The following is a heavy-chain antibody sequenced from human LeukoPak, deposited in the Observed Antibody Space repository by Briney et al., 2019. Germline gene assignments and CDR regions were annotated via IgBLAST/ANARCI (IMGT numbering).Heavy chain of an antibody. V-gene: IGHV4-59*12. CDR2: IYYSGST. CDR1: GGSISSYY. Sequence: SETLSLTCTVSGGSISSYYWSWIRQPPGKGLEWIGYIYYSGSTNYNPSLKSRVTISVDTSKNQFSLKLSSVTAADTAVYYCARRKRNTWLRTSGAFDIWGQGTMVTVSS. J-gene: IGHJ3*02. CDR3: ARRKRNTWLRTSGAFDI. D-gene: IGHD5-12*01.